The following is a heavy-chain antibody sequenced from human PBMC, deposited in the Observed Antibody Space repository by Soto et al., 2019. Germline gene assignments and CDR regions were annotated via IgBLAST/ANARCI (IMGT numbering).Heavy chain of an antibody. D-gene: IGHD5-12*01. V-gene: IGHV4-30-2*06. CDR2: ISHLEST. Sequence: SETLSLTCTVSGASISYGGFSWSWIRQSPGKGLEWIGYISHLESTYFHPSFKSRLTMPIDRTRNQFSLKLSSVTAADMAVYYCARGGGYDSFDYWGQGVLVTVSS. CDR1: GASISYGGFS. CDR3: ARGGGYDSFDY. J-gene: IGHJ4*02.